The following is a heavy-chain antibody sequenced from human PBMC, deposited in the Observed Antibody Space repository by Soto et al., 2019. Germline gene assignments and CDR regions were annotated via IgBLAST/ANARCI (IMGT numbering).Heavy chain of an antibody. Sequence: GGSLRLSCAASGFTFSSYGMHWVRQAPGKGLEWVAVIWYDGSNKYYADSVKGRFTISRDNSKNTLYLQMNSLRAEDTAVYYCARDPNSSGWLGGYYYGMDVWGQGTTVTVSS. V-gene: IGHV3-33*01. CDR2: IWYDGSNK. D-gene: IGHD6-19*01. CDR3: ARDPNSSGWLGGYYYGMDV. J-gene: IGHJ6*02. CDR1: GFTFSSYG.